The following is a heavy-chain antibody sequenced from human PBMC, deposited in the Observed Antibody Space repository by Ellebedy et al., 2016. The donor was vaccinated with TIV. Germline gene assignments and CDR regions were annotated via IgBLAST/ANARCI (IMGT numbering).Heavy chain of an antibody. CDR2: IYYSGST. CDR3: ARGPRRVVVVPAAIAGGWFNP. Sequence: GSLRLXCTVSGGSISSYYWSWIRQPPGKGLEWIGYIYYSGSTNYNPSLKSRVTISVDTSKNQFSLKLSSVTAADTAVYYCARGPRRVVVVPAAIAGGWFNPWGQGTLVTVSS. D-gene: IGHD2-2*02. CDR1: GGSISSYY. V-gene: IGHV4-59*13. J-gene: IGHJ5*02.